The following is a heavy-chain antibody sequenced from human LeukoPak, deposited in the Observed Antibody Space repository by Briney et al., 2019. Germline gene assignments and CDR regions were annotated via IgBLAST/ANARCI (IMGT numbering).Heavy chain of an antibody. J-gene: IGHJ6*02. CDR1: GFTFSSYA. D-gene: IGHD2-21*02. V-gene: IGHV3-30*04. CDR2: ISYDGSNK. Sequence: PGRSLRLSCAASGFTFSSYAMHWVRQAPGKGLEWVAVISYDGSNKYYADSVKGRFTISRDNSKNTLYLQMNSLRAEDTAVYYCARDRAYCGGDCYSRWYYYHYYGMDVWGQGTTVTVSS. CDR3: ARDRAYCGGDCYSRWYYYHYYGMDV.